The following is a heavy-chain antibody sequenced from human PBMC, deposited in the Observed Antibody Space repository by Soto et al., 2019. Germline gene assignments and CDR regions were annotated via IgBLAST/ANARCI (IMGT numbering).Heavy chain of an antibody. J-gene: IGHJ6*02. CDR3: ARDLRRLVPAAIGDVMDV. Sequence: PSQTLSLTCAISGDSVSSNSAAWNWIRQSPSRGLEWLGRTYYRSKWYNDYAVSVKSRITINPDTSKNQFSLQLNSVTPEDTAVYYCARDLRRLVPAAIGDVMDVWGQGTTVTVSS. D-gene: IGHD2-2*02. CDR1: GDSVSSNSAA. V-gene: IGHV6-1*01. CDR2: TYYRSKWYN.